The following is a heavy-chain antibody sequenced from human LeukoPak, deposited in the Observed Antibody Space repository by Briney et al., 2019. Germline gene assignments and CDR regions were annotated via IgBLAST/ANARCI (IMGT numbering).Heavy chain of an antibody. CDR3: ARDGVSSWYGGSWFAFDI. J-gene: IGHJ3*02. V-gene: IGHV4-39*07. CDR1: GGSISSSSYY. CDR2: IYYSGST. D-gene: IGHD6-13*01. Sequence: SETLSLTCTVSGGSISSSSYYWGWIRQPPGKGLEWIGSIYYSGSTYYNPSLKSRVTISVDTSKNQFSLKLSSVTAADTAVYYCARDGVSSWYGGSWFAFDIWGQGTMVTVSS.